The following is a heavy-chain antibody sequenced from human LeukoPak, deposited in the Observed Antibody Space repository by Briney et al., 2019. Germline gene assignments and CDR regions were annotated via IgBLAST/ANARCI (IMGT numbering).Heavy chain of an antibody. CDR3: AIPKNTAMPQGLDP. Sequence: ASVKVSCKASGYTFTSYAMNWVRQAPGQGLEWMGWINTNTGNPTYAQGFTGRFVFSLDTSVSTAYLQISSLKAEDTAVYYCAIPKNTAMPQGLDPWGQGTLVTVSS. CDR1: GYTFTSYA. V-gene: IGHV7-4-1*02. J-gene: IGHJ5*02. CDR2: INTNTGNP. D-gene: IGHD5-18*01.